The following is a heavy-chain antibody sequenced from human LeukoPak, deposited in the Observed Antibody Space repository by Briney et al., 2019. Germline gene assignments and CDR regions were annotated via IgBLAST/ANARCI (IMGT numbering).Heavy chain of an antibody. CDR3: ARDLGYYGSGSYSLTFSS. CDR2: IYTSGST. D-gene: IGHD3-10*01. CDR1: GGSIGSYY. Sequence: SETLSLTCTVSGGSIGSYYWSWIRQPAGKGLEWIGRIYTSGSTNYNPSLKSRVTMPVDTSKNQFSLKLSSVTAADTAVYYCARDLGYYGSGSYSLTFSSWGQGTLVTVSS. V-gene: IGHV4-4*07. J-gene: IGHJ5*02.